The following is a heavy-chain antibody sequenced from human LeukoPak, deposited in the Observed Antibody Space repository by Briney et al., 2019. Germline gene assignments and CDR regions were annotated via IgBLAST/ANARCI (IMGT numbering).Heavy chain of an antibody. D-gene: IGHD5-18*01. CDR3: ARTEESGYSYGYFGYYYYMDV. CDR1: GYIFSAYN. V-gene: IGHV1-2*02. J-gene: IGHJ6*03. Sequence: ASVKVSCKASGYIFSAYNIHWVRQAPGQGLEWMGWINPNTGDTYYADNFQGRVTMTRDTSISAVYMELSRLRSDDTAVYYCARTEESGYSYGYFGYYYYMDVWGKGTTVTVSS. CDR2: INPNTGDT.